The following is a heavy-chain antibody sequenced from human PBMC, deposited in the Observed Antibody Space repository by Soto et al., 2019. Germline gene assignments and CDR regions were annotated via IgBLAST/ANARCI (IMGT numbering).Heavy chain of an antibody. CDR1: GGSFSCYY. CDR2: INHSGST. CDR3: LYSTSSGGDFFDY. D-gene: IGHD6-6*01. J-gene: IGHJ4*02. V-gene: IGHV4-34*01. Sequence: PSETLSLTCAVYGGSFSCYYWSWIRQPPGKGLEWIGEINHSGSTHYNPSLKSRVTISVDTSKNQFSLKLSSVTAADTAVYYCLYSTSSGGDFFDYWGQGTLVTVSS.